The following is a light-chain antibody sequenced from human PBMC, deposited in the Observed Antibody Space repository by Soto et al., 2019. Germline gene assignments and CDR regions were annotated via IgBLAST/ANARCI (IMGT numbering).Light chain of an antibody. CDR2: GAS. Sequence: EIVLTQSPGTLSLSPGERATLSCRASQSVRSSFLAWYQQKPGQAPRLLIYGASSRATGIPDRFSGSGSGTDFSLTISRLEPEDFAVYYCQQYSSSPTFGVGTKVEIQ. CDR1: QSVRSSF. J-gene: IGKJ4*01. V-gene: IGKV3-20*01. CDR3: QQYSSSPT.